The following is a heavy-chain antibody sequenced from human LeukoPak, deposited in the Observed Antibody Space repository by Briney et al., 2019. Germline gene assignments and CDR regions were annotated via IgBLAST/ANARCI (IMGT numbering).Heavy chain of an antibody. CDR2: ISGSGGST. V-gene: IGHV3-23*01. CDR3: AKDRGYSSSPSWFDP. D-gene: IGHD6-13*01. CDR1: GFTFSSYA. J-gene: IGHJ5*02. Sequence: GGSLRLSCAASGFTFSSYAMSWVRQAPGKGLEWVSAISGSGGSTYYADSVKGRFTISRDNSKNTLYLQMNSLRAEDTAVYYCAKDRGYSSSPSWFDPWGQGTLVTVSS.